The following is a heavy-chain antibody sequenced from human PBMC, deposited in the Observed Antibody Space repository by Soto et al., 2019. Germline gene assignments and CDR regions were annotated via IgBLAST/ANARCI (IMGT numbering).Heavy chain of an antibody. V-gene: IGHV4-59*08. CDR1: GGSISSYY. D-gene: IGHD3-10*01. CDR3: ARQGFGPLHGLVDV. Sequence: QVQLQESGPGLVKPSETMSLSCTVSGGSISSYYWSWFRQSPGKRMEWIGYVHHSWGSSYNPSLPSQVAISLGASKSQFSPKVTSVTATDTAVYDCARQGFGPLHGLVDVWGQGTTVTVSS. J-gene: IGHJ6*02. CDR2: VHHSWGS.